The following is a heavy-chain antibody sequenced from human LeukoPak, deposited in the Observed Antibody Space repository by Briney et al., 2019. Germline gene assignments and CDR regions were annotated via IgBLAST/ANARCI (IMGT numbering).Heavy chain of an antibody. V-gene: IGHV4-39*01. Sequence: SETLSLTCTVSGGSISSSSYYWGWIRQTPGQGLEWIGSIYYSGSTYYNPSLKSRVTISVDTSKNQFSLKLSSVTAADTAVYYCARGGTGDPIDYWGQGTLVTVSS. CDR2: IYYSGST. CDR1: GGSISSSSYY. J-gene: IGHJ4*02. CDR3: ARGGTGDPIDY. D-gene: IGHD7-27*01.